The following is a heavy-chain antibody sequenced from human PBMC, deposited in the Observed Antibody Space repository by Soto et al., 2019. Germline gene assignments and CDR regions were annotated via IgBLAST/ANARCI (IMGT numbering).Heavy chain of an antibody. J-gene: IGHJ4*02. CDR1: GGTFSSYT. V-gene: IGHV1-69*02. Sequence: ASVKVSCKASGGTFSSYTISWVRQAPGQGLEWMGRIIPILGIANYAQKFQGRVTITADKSTSTAYMELSSLRSEDTAVYYCARVYCSGGSSSSIDYWGQEPLFTVPS. D-gene: IGHD2-15*01. CDR3: ARVYCSGGSSSSIDY. CDR2: IIPILGIA.